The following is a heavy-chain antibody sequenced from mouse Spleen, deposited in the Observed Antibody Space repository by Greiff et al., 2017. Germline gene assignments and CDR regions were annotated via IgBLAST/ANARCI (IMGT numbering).Heavy chain of an antibody. V-gene: IGHV1-81*01. J-gene: IGHJ3*01. CDR1: GYTFTSYG. D-gene: IGHD2-2*01. CDR3: ARSYGYDGSWFAY. CDR2: IYPRSGNT. Sequence: QVQLQQSGAELARPGASVKLSCKASGYTFTSYGISWVKQRTGQGLEWIGDIYPRSGNTYYNEKFKGKATLTADKSSSTAYMELRSLTSEDSAVYFCARSYGYDGSWFAYWGQGTLVTVSA.